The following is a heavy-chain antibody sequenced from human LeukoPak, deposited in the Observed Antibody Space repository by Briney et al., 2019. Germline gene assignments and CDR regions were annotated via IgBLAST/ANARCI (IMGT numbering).Heavy chain of an antibody. V-gene: IGHV4-34*01. CDR2: INHSGST. J-gene: IGHJ4*02. D-gene: IGHD4-23*01. CDR1: GGSFSGYY. CDR3: ARLYRNFLRRSYYFDY. Sequence: SETLSLTCAVSGGSFSGYYWSWIRQPPGKGLEWIGEINHSGSTNYNPSLKSRVTISLDTSKNQFSLKLSSVTAADTAVYYCARLYRNFLRRSYYFDYWGQGTLVTVSS.